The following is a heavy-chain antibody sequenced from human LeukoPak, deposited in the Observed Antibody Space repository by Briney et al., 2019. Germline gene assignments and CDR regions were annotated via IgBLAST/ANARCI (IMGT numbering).Heavy chain of an antibody. Sequence: GGSLRLSRAASGFTFSSYSMNWVRQAPGKGLEWVSSISSSSSYIYYADSVKGRFTISRDNSKNTVYLQMNSLRAEDTALYYCVKDPHYSSNGVYFDYWGQGTLVTVSS. CDR1: GFTFSSYS. CDR2: ISSSSSYI. D-gene: IGHD2-2*01. J-gene: IGHJ4*02. V-gene: IGHV3-21*04. CDR3: VKDPHYSSNGVYFDY.